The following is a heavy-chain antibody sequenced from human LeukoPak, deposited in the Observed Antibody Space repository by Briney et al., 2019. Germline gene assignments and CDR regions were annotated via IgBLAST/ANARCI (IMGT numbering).Heavy chain of an antibody. V-gene: IGHV3-30*03. J-gene: IGHJ6*04. D-gene: IGHD3-3*01. CDR3: ARDGNNKLGSGYYGGGDV. CDR2: ISYDGNNK. Sequence: GGSLRLSCAASGFTFSSYGMSWVRQAPGKGLEWVAVISYDGNNKYYEDSVKGRFIISRDNSKNTLYLNMNSLRADATAVYDCARDGNNKLGSGYYGGGDVWGKGTTVTVSS. CDR1: GFTFSSYG.